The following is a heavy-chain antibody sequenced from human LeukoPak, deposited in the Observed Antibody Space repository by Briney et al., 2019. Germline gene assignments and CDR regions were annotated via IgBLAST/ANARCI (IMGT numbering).Heavy chain of an antibody. CDR1: GGSFSGYY. CDR3: ARRGSGSYFSSAFYYYYMDV. Sequence: SETLSLTCAVYGGSFSGYYWSWIRQPPGKGLEWIGEINHSGSTNYNPSLKSRVTISVDTSKNQFSLKLSSVTAADTAVYYCARRGSGSYFSSAFYYYYMDVWGKGTTVTVSS. J-gene: IGHJ6*03. D-gene: IGHD1-26*01. V-gene: IGHV4-34*01. CDR2: INHSGST.